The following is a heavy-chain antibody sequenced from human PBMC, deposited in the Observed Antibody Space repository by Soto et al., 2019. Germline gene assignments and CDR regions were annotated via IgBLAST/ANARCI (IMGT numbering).Heavy chain of an antibody. Sequence: QVQLVQSGAEVKKPGSSVKVSCKASGGTFSSYAISCVRHAPGQGLEWMGGIIPIFGTANYAQKFQGRVTINANESTSTAYMQLSSLRSEDTTVYYCAGGDTAMADFDYRGQGTLVTVSS. CDR2: IIPIFGTA. CDR3: AGGDTAMADFDY. CDR1: GGTFSSYA. D-gene: IGHD5-18*01. V-gene: IGHV1-69*01. J-gene: IGHJ4*02.